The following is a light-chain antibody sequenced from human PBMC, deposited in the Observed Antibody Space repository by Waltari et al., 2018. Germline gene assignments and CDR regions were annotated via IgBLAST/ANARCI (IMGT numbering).Light chain of an antibody. CDR2: EVT. CDR1: NSDIGTYDL. CDR3: SPYAGGSKVI. Sequence: QSALTQPASVSGSPGQSITLSCTGSNSDIGTYDLVSWYQQHPGKAPNLTIYEVTKRPSRVPNRFSGSKSGNTASLTISGLQAEDEADYYCSPYAGGSKVIFGGGTKVTVL. J-gene: IGLJ2*01. V-gene: IGLV2-23*02.